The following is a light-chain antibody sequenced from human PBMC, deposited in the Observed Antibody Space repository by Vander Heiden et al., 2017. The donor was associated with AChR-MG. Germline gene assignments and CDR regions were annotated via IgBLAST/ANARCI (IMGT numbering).Light chain of an antibody. CDR3: QAWDSSSYV. CDR2: QDS. J-gene: IGLJ1*01. V-gene: IGLV3-1*01. Sequence: SYELTQPPSVSVSPGQTASIPCSGDKLGNKYACWYQQKPGQSPVLVIYQDSKRPSGIPERFSGSNSGNTATLTISGTQAMDEADYYCQAWDSSSYVCGTGTKVT. CDR1: KLGNKY.